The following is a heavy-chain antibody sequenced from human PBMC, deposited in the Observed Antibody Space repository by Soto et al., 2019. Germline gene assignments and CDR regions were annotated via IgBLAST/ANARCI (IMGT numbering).Heavy chain of an antibody. CDR2: LIPVFGSP. CDR1: GGTFSKDA. D-gene: IGHD2-21*01. CDR3: TRVLGYTFEPVKTSYSAMDV. V-gene: IGHV1-69*01. Sequence: QVQLGQSGAEVKKPGSSVTVSCKSSGGTFSKDAINWVRQAPGQGLEWMGLLIPVFGSPIYAQKFQGRIRITADETTSTAPMELSSLRSEKTAVYYCTRVLGYTFEPVKTSYSAMDVWGQGTTVSSSS. J-gene: IGHJ6*02.